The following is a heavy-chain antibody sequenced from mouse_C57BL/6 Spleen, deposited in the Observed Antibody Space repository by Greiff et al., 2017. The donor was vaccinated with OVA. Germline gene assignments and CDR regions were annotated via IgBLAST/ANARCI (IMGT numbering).Heavy chain of an antibody. D-gene: IGHD2-2*01. Sequence: EVKLVESGGGLVKPGGSLKLSCAASGFTFSSYAMSWVRQTPEKRLEWVATISDGGSYTYYPDNVKGRFTISRDNAKNNLYLQMSHLKSEDTAMYYCARDARMVTTPYYYAMDYWGQGTSVTVSS. J-gene: IGHJ4*01. V-gene: IGHV5-4*01. CDR3: ARDARMVTTPYYYAMDY. CDR1: GFTFSSYA. CDR2: ISDGGSYT.